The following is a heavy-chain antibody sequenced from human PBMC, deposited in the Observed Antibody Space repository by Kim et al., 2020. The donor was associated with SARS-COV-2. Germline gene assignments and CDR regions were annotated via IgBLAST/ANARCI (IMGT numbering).Heavy chain of an antibody. CDR2: INQDGSDK. CDR1: GFAFSTYW. J-gene: IGHJ1*01. CDR3: ARDHREPGLYFHQ. D-gene: IGHD2-8*02. V-gene: IGHV3-7*03. Sequence: GGSLRLSCAASGFAFSTYWMAWVRQTPGKGLEWVANINQDGSDKNYVDSVKGRFTISRDNTKNSLFLQMNSLRAEDTAVYYCARDHREPGLYFHQWG.